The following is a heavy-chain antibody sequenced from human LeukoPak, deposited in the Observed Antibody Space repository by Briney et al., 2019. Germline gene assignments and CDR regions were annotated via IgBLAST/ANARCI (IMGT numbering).Heavy chain of an antibody. J-gene: IGHJ4*02. D-gene: IGHD5-24*01. Sequence: GGSLRLSCAASGFTFSSYWMHWVRQAPGKGLVWVSRINSDGSSTSYADSVRGRFTISRDNAKNTLYLQMNSLRAEDTAVYYCASGKRRRRDGYNSFDYWGQGTLVTVSS. CDR2: INSDGSST. CDR3: ASGKRRRRDGYNSFDY. V-gene: IGHV3-74*01. CDR1: GFTFSSYW.